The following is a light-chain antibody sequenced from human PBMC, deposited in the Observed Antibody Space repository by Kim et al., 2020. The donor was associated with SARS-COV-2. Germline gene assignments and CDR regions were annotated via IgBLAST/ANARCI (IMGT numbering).Light chain of an antibody. CDR3: QQRSNWPPIT. CDR1: QSVSSY. V-gene: IGKV3-11*01. CDR2: DAS. Sequence: SPGERATPSCRASQSVSSYLAWYQQRPGQAPRLLIYDASNRATGVPPRFSGSGSGTDFTLTISSLESEDVAIYYCQQRSNWPPITFGQGTRLEIK. J-gene: IGKJ5*01.